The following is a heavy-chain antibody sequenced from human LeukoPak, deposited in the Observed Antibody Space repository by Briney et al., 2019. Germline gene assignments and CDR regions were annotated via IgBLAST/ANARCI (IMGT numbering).Heavy chain of an antibody. CDR3: ARDYNWNPPDY. V-gene: IGHV3-74*01. D-gene: IGHD1-1*01. CDR2: IDSDGRIT. Sequence: PGGSLRLSCAASGFTFSSHWMHWVRQAPGKGLVWVSRIDSDGRITTYADSAKGRFTIYRDNAKNTLYLQMNTLRDEDTAVYYCARDYNWNPPDYWGQGTLVTVSS. J-gene: IGHJ4*02. CDR1: GFTFSSHW.